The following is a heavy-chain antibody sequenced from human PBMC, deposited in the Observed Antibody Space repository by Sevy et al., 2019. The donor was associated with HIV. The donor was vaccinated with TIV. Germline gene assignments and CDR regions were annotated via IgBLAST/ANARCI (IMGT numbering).Heavy chain of an antibody. V-gene: IGHV1-2*02. J-gene: IGHJ6*02. CDR3: ARLTTKPTSDLYGMDV. Sequence: ASVKVSCKASGYTFTDYYIHWVRQVPGQGLEWMAWINPNDGVTNYAQRFQGGVTVTTDTSVTTAYMELRGLRYDDTAIYYCARLTTKPTSDLYGMDVWGQGTTVTVSS. D-gene: IGHD4-17*01. CDR2: INPNDGVT. CDR1: GYTFTDYY.